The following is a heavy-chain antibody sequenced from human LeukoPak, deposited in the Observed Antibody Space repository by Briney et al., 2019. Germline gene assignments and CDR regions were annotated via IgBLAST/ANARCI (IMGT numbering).Heavy chain of an antibody. D-gene: IGHD3-3*01. J-gene: IGHJ3*02. Sequence: SETLSLTCTVSGGSISSYYWSWIRQPAGKGLEWIGRIYTSGSTNYNPSLKSRVTMSVDTSKNQFSLKPSSVTAADTAVYYCARAITIFGVAPMAFDIWGQGTMVTVSS. CDR3: ARAITIFGVAPMAFDI. V-gene: IGHV4-4*07. CDR2: IYTSGST. CDR1: GGSISSYY.